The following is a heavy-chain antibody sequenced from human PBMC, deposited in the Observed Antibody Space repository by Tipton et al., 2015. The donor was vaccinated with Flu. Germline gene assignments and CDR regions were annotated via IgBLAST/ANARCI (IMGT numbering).Heavy chain of an antibody. Sequence: GLVKPSETLSLTCAVSGGSFSGYNYNWFRHSPGKGLEWIGEIDHSGTTYYSPSLKSRVRISMDTSNNDVSLTVGSVTAADTAVYYCARSFRVAVIGGMDVWGQGTTVSVSS. CDR3: ARSFRVAVIGGMDV. CDR2: IDHSGTT. V-gene: IGHV4-34*01. D-gene: IGHD2-21*01. CDR1: GGSFSGYN. J-gene: IGHJ6*02.